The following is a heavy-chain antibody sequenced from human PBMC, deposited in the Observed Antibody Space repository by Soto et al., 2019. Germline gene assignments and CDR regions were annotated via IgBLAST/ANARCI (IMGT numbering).Heavy chain of an antibody. J-gene: IGHJ4*02. D-gene: IGHD3-22*01. CDR1: GFTFRSTA. Sequence: ASVKVSCKASGFTFRSTAVQWVRQARGQRLEWIGWVVVGSGTTDYAQEFQDRVTITRDMSTSTTYMELSSLTSEDTAVYYCAADPYYYDSSSYYSFDYWGQGTLVTVSS. CDR2: VVVGSGTT. V-gene: IGHV1-58*01. CDR3: AADPYYYDSSSYYSFDY.